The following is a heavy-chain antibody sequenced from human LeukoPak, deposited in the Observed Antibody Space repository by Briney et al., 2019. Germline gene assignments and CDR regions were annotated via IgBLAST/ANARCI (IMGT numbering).Heavy chain of an antibody. CDR2: INPNSGGT. V-gene: IGHV1-2*02. D-gene: IGHD1-26*01. CDR1: GYTFTGYY. Sequence: ASVKVSCKASGYTFTGYYMHWVRQAPGQGLEWMGWINPNSGGTNYAQKFQGRVTMTRDTPISTAYMELSRLRSDDTAVYYCARAYSGSYFYFDYWGQGTLVTVSS. CDR3: ARAYSGSYFYFDY. J-gene: IGHJ4*02.